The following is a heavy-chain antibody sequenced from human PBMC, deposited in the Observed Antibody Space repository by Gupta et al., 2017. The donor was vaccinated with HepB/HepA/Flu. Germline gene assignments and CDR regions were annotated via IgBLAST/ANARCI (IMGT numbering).Heavy chain of an antibody. CDR3: AHGYFDSSGAQIDY. Sequence: QITLKESVPTLVKPTQTLTLTCTFSGFSPSTRGVGVGWRRQPPGKALVWLALIYWDDDKRYSPSVKSRVTITKDTSKNQVVLTLTNMDPVDTATYYWAHGYFDSSGAQIDYWGQGTLVTVSS. D-gene: IGHD3-22*01. J-gene: IGHJ4*02. V-gene: IGHV2-5*02. CDR1: GFSPSTRGVG. CDR2: IYWDDDK.